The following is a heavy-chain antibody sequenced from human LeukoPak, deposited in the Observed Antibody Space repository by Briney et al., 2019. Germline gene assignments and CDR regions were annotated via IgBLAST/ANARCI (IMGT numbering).Heavy chain of an antibody. CDR2: ISAYNGNT. CDR3: ARASGYDFWSGYLPN. Sequence: ASVKVSCKASGYTFTSYGISWVRQAPGQGLEWMGWISAYNGNTNYAQKLQGRVTMTTDTSTSTAYMELSSLRSEDTAVYYCARASGYDFWSGYLPNWGQGTLVTVSS. V-gene: IGHV1-18*01. D-gene: IGHD3-3*01. J-gene: IGHJ4*02. CDR1: GYTFTSYG.